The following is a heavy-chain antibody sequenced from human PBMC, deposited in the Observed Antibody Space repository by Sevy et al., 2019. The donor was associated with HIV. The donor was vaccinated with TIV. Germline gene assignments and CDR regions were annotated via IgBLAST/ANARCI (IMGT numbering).Heavy chain of an antibody. CDR2: IIPILGIA. CDR1: GGSFSSYA. J-gene: IGHJ4*02. D-gene: IGHD2-2*02. Sequence: ASVKVSCKASGGSFSSYAISWVRQAHGQGLEWMGGIIPILGIANYAQKFQGRVTITADKSTSTAYMELSSLRSEDTAVYYCARDSVGVDIVVVPAAIRSAYFDYWGQGTLVTVSS. CDR3: ARDSVGVDIVVVPAAIRSAYFDY. V-gene: IGHV1-69*10.